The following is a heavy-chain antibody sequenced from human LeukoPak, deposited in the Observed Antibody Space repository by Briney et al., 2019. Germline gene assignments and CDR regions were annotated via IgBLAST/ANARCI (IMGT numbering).Heavy chain of an antibody. J-gene: IGHJ3*01. D-gene: IGHD2-2*01. CDR3: ARPEAAALGNAAFDV. V-gene: IGHV3-7*03. CDR1: GFTFSSYW. Sequence: PGGSLRLSCAASGFTFSSYWMSWVRQAPGKGLEWVANIKQDGSEKYYVDSVKGRFTISRDNAKNSLYLQMNSLRAEDTAVYYCARPEAAALGNAAFDVWGQGTMVTVS. CDR2: IKQDGSEK.